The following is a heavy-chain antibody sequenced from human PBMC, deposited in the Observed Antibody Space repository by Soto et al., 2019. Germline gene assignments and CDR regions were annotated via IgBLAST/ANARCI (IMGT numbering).Heavy chain of an antibody. Sequence: GGSLRLSCAASGFTFSSYAMSWVRQAPGKGLEWVSAISGSGGSTYYADSVKGRFTISRDNSKNTLYLQMNSLRAEDTAVYYWAKEREADYYYYMDVWGKGTTVTVSS. CDR3: AKEREADYYYYMDV. J-gene: IGHJ6*03. CDR1: GFTFSSYA. V-gene: IGHV3-23*01. D-gene: IGHD1-26*01. CDR2: ISGSGGST.